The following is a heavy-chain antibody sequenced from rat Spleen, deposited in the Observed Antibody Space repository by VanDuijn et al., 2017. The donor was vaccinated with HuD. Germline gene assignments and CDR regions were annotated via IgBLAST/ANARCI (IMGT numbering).Heavy chain of an antibody. CDR1: GFSLTSYN. D-gene: IGHD1-11*01. J-gene: IGHJ2*01. Sequence: QVQLKESGPGLVQPSQTLSLTCTVSGFSLTSYNVHWVRQPTGKGLEWMGVIWTGGSTDYNSALKSRLSISRDTSKSQVFLKMNSLQTEDIATYYCAILNYGGYSDSYYFDYWGQGVMVTVSS. CDR3: AILNYGGYSDSYYFDY. CDR2: IWTGGST. V-gene: IGHV2-30*01.